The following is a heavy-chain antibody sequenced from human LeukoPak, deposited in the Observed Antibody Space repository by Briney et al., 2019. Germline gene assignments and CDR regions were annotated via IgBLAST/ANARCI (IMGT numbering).Heavy chain of an antibody. V-gene: IGHV3-74*01. D-gene: IGHD3-10*01. CDR1: GFTFSSYW. Sequence: GGSLRLSCAASGFTFSSYWMHWVRQVPGKGLVWVSRINSDGSSTSYADPVKGRFTISRDNAKNTLYLQMNSLRAEGTAVYYCARDVYYGSGSYSNDAFDIWGQGTMVTVSS. J-gene: IGHJ3*02. CDR2: INSDGSST. CDR3: ARDVYYGSGSYSNDAFDI.